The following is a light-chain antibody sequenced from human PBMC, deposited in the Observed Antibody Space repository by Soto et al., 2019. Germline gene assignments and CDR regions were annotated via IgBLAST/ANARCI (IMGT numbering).Light chain of an antibody. CDR1: SSNIGSNS. Sequence: QSVLTQPPSASGTPGQRVTISCSGSSSNIGSNSVNWYQQFPGAAPRFLIFSHDQRPSGVSDRFSGSKSGTSASLAISGLQSEGEADYYCASWDDSLNAWVFGGGTKLTVL. CDR2: SHD. J-gene: IGLJ3*02. V-gene: IGLV1-44*01. CDR3: ASWDDSLNAWV.